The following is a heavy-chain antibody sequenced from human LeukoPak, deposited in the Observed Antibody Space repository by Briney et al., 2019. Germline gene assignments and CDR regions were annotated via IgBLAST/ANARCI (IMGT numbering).Heavy chain of an antibody. D-gene: IGHD3-10*01. CDR2: IIPILGIA. CDR3: ASGRGGSGSHDAFDI. J-gene: IGHJ3*02. V-gene: IGHV1-69*04. Sequence: GSSVKVSCKASGGTFSSYAISWLRQAPGQGLEWMGRIIPILGIANYAQKFQGRVTITADKSTSTAYMELSSLRSEDTAVYYCASGRGGSGSHDAFDIWGQGTMVTVSS. CDR1: GGTFSSYA.